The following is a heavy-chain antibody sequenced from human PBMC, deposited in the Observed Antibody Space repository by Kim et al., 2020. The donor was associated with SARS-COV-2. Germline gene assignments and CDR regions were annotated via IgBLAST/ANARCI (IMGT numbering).Heavy chain of an antibody. J-gene: IGHJ6*03. D-gene: IGHD1-26*01. CDR2: ISYDGNNK. V-gene: IGHV3-30-3*01. CDR3: AGDHGSYGWHYMDG. Sequence: GGSLRLSCAASGFTFSSYAMHWVRQAPGKGLEWVADISYDGNNKYYADSVKGRFTISRDNSKNTLYLQMNSLRAEDTAVYYCAGDHGSYGWHYMDGWGKGTTVTVSS. CDR1: GFTFSSYA.